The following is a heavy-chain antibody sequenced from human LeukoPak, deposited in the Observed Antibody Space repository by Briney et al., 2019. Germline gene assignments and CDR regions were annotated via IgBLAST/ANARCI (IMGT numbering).Heavy chain of an antibody. Sequence: PGGSLRLSCAASGFTFSSYAMHWVRQAPGKGLEYVSAISSNGGSTYYANSVKGRFTISRDNSKNTLYLQMGSLRAEDMAVYYCARSYYDFWSGYPTPNWFDPWGQGTLVTVSS. V-gene: IGHV3-64*01. J-gene: IGHJ5*02. D-gene: IGHD3-3*01. CDR1: GFTFSSYA. CDR2: ISSNGGST. CDR3: ARSYYDFWSGYPTPNWFDP.